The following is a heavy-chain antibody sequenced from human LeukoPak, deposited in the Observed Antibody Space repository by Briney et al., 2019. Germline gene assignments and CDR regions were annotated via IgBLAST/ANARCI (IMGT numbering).Heavy chain of an antibody. V-gene: IGHV4/OR15-8*02. CDR3: ANHYSGYIDY. CDR2: IYDSGKT. Sequence: SETLSLTCSVSGDSIRKDNWWTWVRRSPGKGLEWLGEIYDSGKTNYHPSLRSRIAISIDTAKRQFSLELTAVTAADTAVYYCANHYSGYIDYWGQGTLVTVSS. CDR1: GDSIRKDNW. D-gene: IGHD5-12*01. J-gene: IGHJ4*02.